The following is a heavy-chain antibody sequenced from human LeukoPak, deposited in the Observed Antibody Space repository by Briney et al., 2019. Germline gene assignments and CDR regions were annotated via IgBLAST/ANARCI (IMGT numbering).Heavy chain of an antibody. CDR2: IYHSGST. D-gene: IGHD3-3*01. J-gene: IGHJ4*02. CDR3: ARGGFLEWLLQYYFDY. Sequence: PSETLSLTCAVSGYSISSGYYWGWIRQPPGKGLEWIGSIYHSGSTYYNPSLKSRVTIPVDTSKNQFSLKLSSVTAADTAVYYCARGGFLEWLLQYYFDYWGQGTLVTVSS. CDR1: GYSISSGYY. V-gene: IGHV4-38-2*01.